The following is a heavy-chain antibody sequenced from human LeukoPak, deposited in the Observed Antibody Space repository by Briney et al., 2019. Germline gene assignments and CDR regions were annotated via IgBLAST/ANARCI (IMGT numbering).Heavy chain of an antibody. Sequence: GGSLRLSCAASGFTFSSYAMSWVRQAPGKGLEWVSLISWDGGSTYYADSVKGRFTISRGNSKNSLYLQMNSLRAEDTALYYCAKDTGYDSSGYLDYWGQGTLVTVSS. D-gene: IGHD3-22*01. CDR2: ISWDGGST. J-gene: IGHJ4*02. V-gene: IGHV3-43D*03. CDR3: AKDTGYDSSGYLDY. CDR1: GFTFSSYA.